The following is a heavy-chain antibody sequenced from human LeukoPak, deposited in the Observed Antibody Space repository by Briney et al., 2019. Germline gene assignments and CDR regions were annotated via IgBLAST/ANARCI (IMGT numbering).Heavy chain of an antibody. Sequence: GASVKVSCKAAGYTFTGYYIHWVRQAPGQGLEWMGWINPNSGGTHYAQKFQGRVTMTRDTSISTAYLELSRLRSDDAAVYYCATGVLNSVGWFDPWGQGTLVTVSS. D-gene: IGHD4-23*01. V-gene: IGHV1-2*02. CDR2: INPNSGGT. CDR3: ATGVLNSVGWFDP. J-gene: IGHJ5*02. CDR1: GYTFTGYY.